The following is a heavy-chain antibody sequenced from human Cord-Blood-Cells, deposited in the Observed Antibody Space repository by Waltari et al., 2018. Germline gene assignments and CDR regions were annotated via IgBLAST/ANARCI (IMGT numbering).Heavy chain of an antibody. CDR2: ISYDGSNK. J-gene: IGHJ5*02. CDR3: ARLGATESGSFDP. V-gene: IGHV3-30-3*01. Sequence: QVQLVESGGGVVQPGRSLRLSCAASGFTFSSYAMHWVRSAPGKGLEWVAVISYDGSNKYYADSVKGRFTISRDNSKNTLYLQMNSLRAEDTAVYYCARLGATESGSFDPWGQGTLVTVSS. D-gene: IGHD1-26*01. CDR1: GFTFSSYA.